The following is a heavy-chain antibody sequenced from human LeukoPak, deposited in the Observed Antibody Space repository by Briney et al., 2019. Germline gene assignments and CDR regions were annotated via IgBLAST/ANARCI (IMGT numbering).Heavy chain of an antibody. CDR3: GKTTVGYSSGQKPAWPVDY. D-gene: IGHD5-18*01. J-gene: IGHJ4*02. Sequence: GGSLRLSCEASGFTFGSHAMYWVRQAPGEGLEWVAGIFGSGGSPHYADPVKGRFTISRDNSRNTVYLQINSLRAEDTAVYYCGKTTVGYSSGQKPAWPVDYWGQGPLVTVSS. V-gene: IGHV3-23*01. CDR2: IFGSGGSP. CDR1: GFTFGSHA.